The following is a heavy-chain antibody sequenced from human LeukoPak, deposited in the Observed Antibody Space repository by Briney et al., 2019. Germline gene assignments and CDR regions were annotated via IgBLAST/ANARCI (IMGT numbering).Heavy chain of an antibody. CDR3: ARDSPYYYDSSGYPY. Sequence: GGSLRLSCAASGFTFSSYWMSWVRQAPGKGLEWVANIKQDGSEKYYVDSVKGRFTISRDNAKNSLYLQMNSLRAEDTAVYYCARDSPYYYDSSGYPYWGQGTLVTVSS. J-gene: IGHJ4*02. CDR2: IKQDGSEK. D-gene: IGHD3-22*01. CDR1: GFTFSSYW. V-gene: IGHV3-7*01.